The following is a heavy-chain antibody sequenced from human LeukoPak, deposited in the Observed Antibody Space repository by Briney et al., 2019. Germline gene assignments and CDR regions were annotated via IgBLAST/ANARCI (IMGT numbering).Heavy chain of an antibody. CDR3: ARDYSSGWYYFDY. D-gene: IGHD6-19*01. CDR2: ISSSSRYI. Sequence: RPGGSLRLSCAASGFTFSSYSMNWVRQAPGKGLEWVSSISSSSRYIYYADSVKGRFTNSRDNAKNSLYLQINSLRAEDTAVYYCARDYSSGWYYFDYWGQGTLVTVSS. V-gene: IGHV3-21*01. J-gene: IGHJ4*02. CDR1: GFTFSSYS.